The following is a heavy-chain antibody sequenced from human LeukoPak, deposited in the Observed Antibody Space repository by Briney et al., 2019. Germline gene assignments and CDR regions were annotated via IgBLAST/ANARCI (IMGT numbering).Heavy chain of an antibody. J-gene: IGHJ4*02. D-gene: IGHD5-18*01. CDR2: IGFAGDT. V-gene: IGHV3-13*01. CDR3: ARAGYNYGYLDY. Sequence: GGSLRLSCAASGFTFSSYAMSWVRQAAGKRLEWVSAIGFAGDTYYPGSVKGRFTISRENAKNSLYLQMNSLRAEDTAVYYCARAGYNYGYLDYWGQGTLVTVSS. CDR1: GFTFSSYA.